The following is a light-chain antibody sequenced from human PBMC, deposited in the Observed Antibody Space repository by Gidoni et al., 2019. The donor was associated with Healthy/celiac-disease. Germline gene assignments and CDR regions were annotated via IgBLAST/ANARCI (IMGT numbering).Light chain of an antibody. Sequence: DIVMTQSPDSLAVSLGERATINCKSSQRVLYSSNNKNYLAWYQQKPGQPPKLLIYWASTRESGVPDRFSGSGSGTDFTLPISSLQAEDVAVYYCQQYYSTLLTFGGGTKVEIK. CDR2: WAS. CDR3: QQYYSTLLT. J-gene: IGKJ4*01. V-gene: IGKV4-1*01. CDR1: QRVLYSSNNKNY.